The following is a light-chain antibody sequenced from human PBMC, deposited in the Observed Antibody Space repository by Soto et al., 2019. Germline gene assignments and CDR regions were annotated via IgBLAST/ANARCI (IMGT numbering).Light chain of an antibody. Sequence: DIQLTQSPSFLSASVGDRVTITCRASQGIRSFLAWYQQKPGKAPKLLIYAASTLQSGVPSRFSGSGSGTEFAHTISILQPEDFATYYCQQLNSYPRTFGQGTKVEIK. CDR2: AAS. V-gene: IGKV1-9*01. J-gene: IGKJ1*01. CDR3: QQLNSYPRT. CDR1: QGIRSF.